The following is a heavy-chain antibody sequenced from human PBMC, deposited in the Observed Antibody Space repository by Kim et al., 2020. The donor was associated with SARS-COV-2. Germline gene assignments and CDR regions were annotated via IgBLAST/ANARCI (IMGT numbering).Heavy chain of an antibody. CDR1: GFTFSSYG. CDR2: IWYDGSNK. D-gene: IGHD5-12*01. Sequence: GGSLRLSCAASGFTFSSYGMHWVRQAPGKGLEWVAVIWYDGSNKYYADSVKGRFTISRDNSKNTLYLQMNSLRAEDTAVYYCAKPRGYSGYDDDYYYYYGMDVWGQGTTVTVSS. CDR3: AKPRGYSGYDDDYYYYYGMDV. J-gene: IGHJ6*02. V-gene: IGHV3-33*06.